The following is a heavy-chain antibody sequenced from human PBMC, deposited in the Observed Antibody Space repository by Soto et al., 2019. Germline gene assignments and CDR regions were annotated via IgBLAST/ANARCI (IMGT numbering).Heavy chain of an antibody. Sequence: EVQLVESGGGVVQPGGSLRLSCAASGFSFNTWMHWVRQAPGKGLMWLSRINGDGSSLSYEDSVKGRFTVSRDNAKNTLYLQINSLTAEDTAVYYCTRGASGYGNFDYWGQGVLLTVSS. CDR2: INGDGSSL. CDR1: GFSFNTW. V-gene: IGHV3-74*01. D-gene: IGHD5-12*01. CDR3: TRGASGYGNFDY. J-gene: IGHJ4*02.